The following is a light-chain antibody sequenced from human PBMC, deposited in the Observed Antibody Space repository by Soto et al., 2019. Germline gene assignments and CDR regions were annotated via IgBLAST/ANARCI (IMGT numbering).Light chain of an antibody. CDR2: DAS. J-gene: IGKJ4*01. V-gene: IGKV3-15*01. CDR1: QSVRKN. CDR3: HQYSNWPLT. Sequence: EIVMTQSPATLSVSPGERATLSCRASQSVRKNLAWYQHKPGQVPRLLIYDASNRATGVPVSFSGSVSETEFTLTISSLQSEDFAVYYCHQYSNWPLTFGGGTKVEIK.